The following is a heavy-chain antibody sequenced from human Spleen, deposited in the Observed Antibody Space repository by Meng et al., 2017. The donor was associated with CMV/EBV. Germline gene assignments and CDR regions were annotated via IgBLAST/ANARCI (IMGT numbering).Heavy chain of an antibody. J-gene: IGHJ4*02. CDR2: ITWNSGTI. CDR1: GVTFDDYT. D-gene: IGHD3-9*01. Sequence: SLKISCTASGVTFDDYTMHWVRQAPGKGLEWVSTITWNSGTIGYADSVKGRFTISRDNAKNSLYLQMNSLRSEDTAVYYCASSYYDILTGYYPLDYWGQGTLVTVSS. V-gene: IGHV3-9*01. CDR3: ASSYYDILTGYYPLDY.